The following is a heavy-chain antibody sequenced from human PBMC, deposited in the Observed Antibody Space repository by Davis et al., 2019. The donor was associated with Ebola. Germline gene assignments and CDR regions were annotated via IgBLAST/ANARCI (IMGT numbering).Heavy chain of an antibody. CDR2: IYYSGST. J-gene: IGHJ4*02. CDR1: GGSVSSGSYY. V-gene: IGHV4-61*01. CDR3: GGIAANGQY. D-gene: IGHD6-13*01. Sequence: MPSETLSLTCTVSGGSVSSGSYYWSWIRQPPGKGLEWIGYIYYSGSTNYNPSLKSRVTISVDTSKNQFSLKLSSVTAADTATYYCGGIAANGQYWGQGTLVTVSS.